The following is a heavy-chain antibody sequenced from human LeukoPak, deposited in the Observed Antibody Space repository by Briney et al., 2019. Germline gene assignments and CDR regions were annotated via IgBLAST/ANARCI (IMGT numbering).Heavy chain of an antibody. V-gene: IGHV3-7*01. CDR3: ARDCLGSQFWSGYYLGPDNYFDY. D-gene: IGHD3-3*01. Sequence: GGSLRLSCVASGLTFNRYWMSWLRQVPGKGLEWVANTKQDGTETHYVDSVKGRFTISRDNAKSSLYLQMNSLRAEDTAVYYCARDCLGSQFWSGYYLGPDNYFDYWGQGSLVTVSS. CDR2: TKQDGTET. CDR1: GLTFNRYW. J-gene: IGHJ4*02.